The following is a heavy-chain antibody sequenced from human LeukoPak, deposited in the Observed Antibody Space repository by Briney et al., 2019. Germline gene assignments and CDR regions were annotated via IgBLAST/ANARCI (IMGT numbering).Heavy chain of an antibody. J-gene: IGHJ4*02. CDR1: GFTFSSYA. CDR3: AKRYSSGWSLDYFDY. V-gene: IGHV3-23*01. CDR2: ISGSGGTT. D-gene: IGHD6-19*01. Sequence: SGGSLRLSCAASGFTFSSYAMSWVRQAPGKGLEWVSTISGSGGTTHDADSVKGRFTIPRDNSKNTLYLQMNSLRAEDTAVYYCAKRYSSGWSLDYFDYWGQGTLVTVSS.